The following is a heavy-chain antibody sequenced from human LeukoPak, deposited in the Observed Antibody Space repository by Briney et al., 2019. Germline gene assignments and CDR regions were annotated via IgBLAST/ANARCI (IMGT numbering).Heavy chain of an antibody. CDR1: GYSISSGYY. CDR2: IYHSGST. Sequence: SSETLSLTCAVSGYSISSGYYWGWIRQPPGKGLEWIGSIYHSGSTYYNPSLKSRVTISVDTSKNQFSLKLNSVTAADTAVYYCAREVYIAAAREYYFDYWGQGTLVTVSS. J-gene: IGHJ4*02. V-gene: IGHV4-38-2*01. CDR3: AREVYIAAAREYYFDY. D-gene: IGHD6-13*01.